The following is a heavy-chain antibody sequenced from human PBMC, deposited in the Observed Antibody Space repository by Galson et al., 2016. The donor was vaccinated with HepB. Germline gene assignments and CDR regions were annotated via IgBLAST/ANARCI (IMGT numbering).Heavy chain of an antibody. V-gene: IGHV1-18*01. J-gene: IGHJ4*02. Sequence: SVKVSCKASGYTFTNFGITWVRQAPGQGLEWMGWISPYHGKTKFAQKFQGRVTMTTDTSTNTAYMGLRSLTSEDTALYFCARDGRDYTGSYSPPFDSWGQGTLVTVSS. CDR1: GYTFTNFG. CDR2: ISPYHGKT. CDR3: ARDGRDYTGSYSPPFDS. D-gene: IGHD1-26*01.